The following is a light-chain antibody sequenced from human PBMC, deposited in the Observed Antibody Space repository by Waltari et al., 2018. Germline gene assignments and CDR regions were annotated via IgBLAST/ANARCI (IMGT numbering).Light chain of an antibody. CDR3: QQSYSTPRT. CDR1: QSISSY. CDR2: ASS. J-gene: IGKJ1*01. Sequence: DSQMTQSPSSLSASVGDRVTITCRASQSISSYLNWYQQKPGKDPKRLIFASSSLQSGVPSRFSGSGSGTDFTLTISSLQPEDFATYYCQQSYSTPRTFGQGTKVEIK. V-gene: IGKV1-39*01.